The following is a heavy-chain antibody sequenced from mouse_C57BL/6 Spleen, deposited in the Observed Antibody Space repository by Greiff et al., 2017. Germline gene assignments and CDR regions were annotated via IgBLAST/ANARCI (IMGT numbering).Heavy chain of an antibody. Sequence: EVKLVESGGGLVKPGGSLKLSCAASGFTFSDYGMHWVRQAPEKGLEWVAYISSGSSTIYYADTVKGRFTISRDNAKNTLFLQMISLRSEDTAMYYCARNRYSNRYFDVWGTGTTVTVAS. CDR3: ARNRYSNRYFDV. D-gene: IGHD2-5*01. V-gene: IGHV5-17*01. CDR2: ISSGSSTI. J-gene: IGHJ1*03. CDR1: GFTFSDYG.